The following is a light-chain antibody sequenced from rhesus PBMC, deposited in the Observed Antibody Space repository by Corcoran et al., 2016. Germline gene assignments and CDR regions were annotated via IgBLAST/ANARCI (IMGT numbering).Light chain of an antibody. CDR1: QYISNW. Sequence: DIQMTQSPSSLSASVGDTVTITCRASQYISNWLDWYQPLPRKAPKPLIIKASSLISGVPSRFSGIGSGTDFSLTISRLQSEDFATYYCEQYNSRPWTFGQGTKVDIK. CDR2: KAS. CDR3: EQYNSRPWT. J-gene: IGKJ1*01. V-gene: IGKV1-22*01.